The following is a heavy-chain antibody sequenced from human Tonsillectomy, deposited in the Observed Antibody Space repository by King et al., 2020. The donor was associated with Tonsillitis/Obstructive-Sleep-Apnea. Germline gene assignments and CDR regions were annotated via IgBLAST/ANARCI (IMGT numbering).Heavy chain of an antibody. CDR2: IFSNDEK. D-gene: IGHD3-9*01. CDR3: ARGAFDWYGGYFDY. CDR1: GFSLSNARMG. V-gene: IGHV2-26*01. J-gene: IGHJ4*02. Sequence: VTLKESGPVLVKPTETLTLTCTVSGFSLSNARMGVSWIRQPPGKALEWLAHIFSNDEKSYSTSLKSRITISKETSKSQVVLTMTNMDPVDTATYYCARGAFDWYGGYFDYWGQGTLVTVSS.